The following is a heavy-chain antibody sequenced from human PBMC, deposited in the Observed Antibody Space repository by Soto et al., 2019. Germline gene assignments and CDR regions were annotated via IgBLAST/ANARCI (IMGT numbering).Heavy chain of an antibody. V-gene: IGHV3-66*01. CDR1: GFTVSGNY. Sequence: EVQLVESGGGLVQPGGSLRLSCAASGFTVSGNYMSWVRQAPGQGLEWVSDIYAAGSTYYIDSVNGRFTISRDNSKNTLYLQMNSLRAEDTAVYYCASDIFKTGATGVFDIWGQGTRVTVSS. CDR2: IYAAGST. CDR3: ASDIFKTGATGVFDI. J-gene: IGHJ3*02. D-gene: IGHD1-1*01.